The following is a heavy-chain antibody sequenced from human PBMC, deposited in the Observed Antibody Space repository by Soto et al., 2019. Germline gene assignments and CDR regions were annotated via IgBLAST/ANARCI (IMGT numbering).Heavy chain of an antibody. Sequence: GGSLRLSCAASGFTFSNAWMSWVRQAPGKGLEWVGRIKSKTDGGTTDYAAPVKCRFTISRDDSKNTLYLQMNSLKTEDTAVYYCTTLGIISTPQMVYAEPGDFYYYYYYMDVWGKGTTVTVSS. D-gene: IGHD2-8*01. V-gene: IGHV3-15*01. CDR3: TTLGIISTPQMVYAEPGDFYYYYYYMDV. CDR2: IKSKTDGGTT. CDR1: GFTFSNAW. J-gene: IGHJ6*03.